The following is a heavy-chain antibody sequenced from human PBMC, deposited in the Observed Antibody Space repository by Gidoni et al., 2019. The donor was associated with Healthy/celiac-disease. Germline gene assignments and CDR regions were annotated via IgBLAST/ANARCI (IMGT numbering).Heavy chain of an antibody. J-gene: IGHJ4*02. CDR3: ARDQHDFWSGYPMPYFDY. CDR1: GFTFSSYS. Sequence: EVQLVESGGGLVQPGGSLRLSCAASGFTFSSYSMNWVRQAPGKGLEWVSYISSSSSTIYYADSVKGRFTISRDNAKNSLYLQMNSLRDEDTAVYYCARDQHDFWSGYPMPYFDYWGQGTLVTVSS. D-gene: IGHD3-3*01. V-gene: IGHV3-48*02. CDR2: ISSSSSTI.